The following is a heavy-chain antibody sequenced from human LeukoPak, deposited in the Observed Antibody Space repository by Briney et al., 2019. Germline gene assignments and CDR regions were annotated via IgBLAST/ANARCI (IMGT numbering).Heavy chain of an antibody. V-gene: IGHV1-46*01. CDR3: ARDWGSTGDY. CDR2: INPTGGST. CDR1: GYTFTSYY. Sequence: GASVKVSCKASGYTFTSYYMHWVRQAPGQGLEWMGIINPTGGSTNYPQKSQGRVTMTRDTSTSTVYMELSSLRSEDTAVYYCARDWGSTGDYWGQGTLVTVFS. D-gene: IGHD7-27*01. J-gene: IGHJ4*02.